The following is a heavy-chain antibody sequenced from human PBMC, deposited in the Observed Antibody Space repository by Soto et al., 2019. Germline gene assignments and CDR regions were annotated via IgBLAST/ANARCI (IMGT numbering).Heavy chain of an antibody. CDR3: ANGRATYGLLTHDY. J-gene: IGHJ4*02. CDR1: GFSFRNYA. D-gene: IGHD3-10*01. Sequence: ESGGGLVQPGGSLRLSCAASGFSFRNYAMSWVCQAPGKGLEWISTLTGSSSNIYYADSVKGRLAISRDNSRNTLYLQMNSLTAEDTAVYYCANGRATYGLLTHDYWGQGTLVTVSS. V-gene: IGHV3-23*01. CDR2: LTGSSSNI.